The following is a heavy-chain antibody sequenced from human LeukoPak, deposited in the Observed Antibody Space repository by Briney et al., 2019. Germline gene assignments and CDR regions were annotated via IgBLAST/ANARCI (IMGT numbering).Heavy chain of an antibody. D-gene: IGHD2-2*01. Sequence: GESLKISCKGSGYSFTSYWIGWVRQMPGKGLEWMGIICPGDSDTRYSPSFQGQVTISADKSISTAYLQWSSLKASDTAMYYCARAICSSTSCYYMDVWGKGTTVTVSS. V-gene: IGHV5-51*01. CDR2: ICPGDSDT. J-gene: IGHJ6*03. CDR3: ARAICSSTSCYYMDV. CDR1: GYSFTSYW.